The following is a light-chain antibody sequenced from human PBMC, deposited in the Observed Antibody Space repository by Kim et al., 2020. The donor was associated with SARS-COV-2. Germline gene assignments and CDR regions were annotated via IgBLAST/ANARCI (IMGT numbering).Light chain of an antibody. J-gene: IGLJ3*02. Sequence: GDSGEVTCTQGGGHYSYAIAWHQQQAEEGPQYLLKVNSDGSHSKGDGIPYCFSGSSSGAERYLAFSSLQSEDEAEYYRQTWGAGGVFGGGTQLTVL. V-gene: IGLV4-69*02. CDR1: GGHYSYA. CDR3: QTWGAGGV. CDR2: VNSDGSH.